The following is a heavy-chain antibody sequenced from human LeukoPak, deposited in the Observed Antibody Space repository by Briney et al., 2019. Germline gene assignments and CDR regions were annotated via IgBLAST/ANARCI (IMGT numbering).Heavy chain of an antibody. CDR1: GYSFTSYW. J-gene: IGHJ6*02. CDR3: ARAGATMVRGVIMSMDV. Sequence: KAGESLKISCKGSGYSFTSYWIGWVRQMPGKGLEWMGIIYPGDSDSRYSPSFQGQVTISADKSISTAYLQWSSLKASDTAMYYCARAGATMVRGVIMSMDVWGQGTTVTVSS. V-gene: IGHV5-51*01. CDR2: IYPGDSDS. D-gene: IGHD3-10*01.